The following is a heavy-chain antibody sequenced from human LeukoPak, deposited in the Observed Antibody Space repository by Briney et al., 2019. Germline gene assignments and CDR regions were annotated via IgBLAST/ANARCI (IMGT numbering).Heavy chain of an antibody. J-gene: IGHJ2*01. V-gene: IGHV3-48*03. D-gene: IGHD1-1*01. CDR2: ISSSGSTI. CDR1: GFTFSSYE. CDR3: AGSDTTGYPPREWDYWYFDL. Sequence: GGSLRLSCAASGFTFSSYEMNWVRQAPGKGLEWVSYISSSGSTIYYADSVKGRFTISRDNAKNSLYLQMNSLRAEDTAVYYCAGSDTTGYPPREWDYWYFDLWGRGTLVTVSS.